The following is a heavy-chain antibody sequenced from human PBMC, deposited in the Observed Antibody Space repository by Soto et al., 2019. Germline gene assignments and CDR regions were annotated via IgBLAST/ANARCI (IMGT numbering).Heavy chain of an antibody. D-gene: IGHD1-7*01. Sequence: GGSLRLSCAASGFTFSSYAMSWVRQAPGKGLEWVSAISGSGGSTYYADSVKGRFTISRDNSKNTLYLQMNSLRAEDTAVYYCANWNYPGDAFDIWGQGTMVTVSS. CDR1: GFTFSSYA. J-gene: IGHJ3*02. V-gene: IGHV3-23*01. CDR3: ANWNYPGDAFDI. CDR2: ISGSGGST.